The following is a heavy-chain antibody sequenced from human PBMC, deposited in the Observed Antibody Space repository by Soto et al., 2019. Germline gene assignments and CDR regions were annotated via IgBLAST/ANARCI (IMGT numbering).Heavy chain of an antibody. CDR3: ARGGGYCSSTSCYAEGGYYYYGMDV. V-gene: IGHV4-30-2*01. D-gene: IGHD2-2*03. J-gene: IGHJ6*02. CDR2: IYHSGST. Sequence: QLQLQESGSGLVKLSQTLSLTCAVSGGSISSGGYSWSWIRQPPGKGLEWIGYIYHSGSTYYNPSLKSRVTITVDRSKNQFSLKLSSVTAADTAVYYCARGGGYCSSTSCYAEGGYYYYGMDVWGQGTTVTVSS. CDR1: GGSISSGGYS.